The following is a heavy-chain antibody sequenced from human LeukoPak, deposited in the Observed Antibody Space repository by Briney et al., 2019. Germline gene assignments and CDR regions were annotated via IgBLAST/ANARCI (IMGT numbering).Heavy chain of an antibody. D-gene: IGHD6-19*01. J-gene: IGHJ5*02. V-gene: IGHV4-39*07. CDR2: IYYSGST. CDR1: GGSISSSSYY. Sequence: PSETLSLTCTVSGGSISSSSYYWGWIRQPPGKGLEWIGSIYYSGSTYYNPSLKSRVTISVDTSKNQFSLKLSSVTAADTAVYHCARDEAPGGSGWYLTEWFDPWGQGTLVTVSS. CDR3: ARDEAPGGSGWYLTEWFDP.